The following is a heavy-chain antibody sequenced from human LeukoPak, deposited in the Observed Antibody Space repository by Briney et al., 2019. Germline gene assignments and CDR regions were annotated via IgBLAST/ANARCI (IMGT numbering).Heavy chain of an antibody. CDR3: VRAGSPFFDY. Sequence: AEWSRRLCWAASGFTFSDECIRVRHKAPRNLQEWVAKIKKDGSKKYYVDSVKGRFTISRDNAKNSLYLQMNSLRAEDTAVYYCVRAGSPFFDYWGQGTLVTVSS. J-gene: IGHJ4*02. D-gene: IGHD6-13*01. CDR1: GFTFSDEC. CDR2: IKKDGSKK. V-gene: IGHV3-7*01.